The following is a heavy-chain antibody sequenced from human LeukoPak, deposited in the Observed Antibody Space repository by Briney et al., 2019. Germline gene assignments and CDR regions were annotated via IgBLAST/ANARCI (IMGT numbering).Heavy chain of an antibody. V-gene: IGHV2-70*11. CDR2: IDWDDDT. J-gene: IGHJ4*02. CDR3: ARTSYSSSSVFFDY. CDR1: WVSLSTCGMF. Sequence: SGPTLGNPTQNLTLTCTFSWVSLSTCGMFVSWIRQPPGKGLEWLARIDWDDDTYYSTHLTSRITISKDTSKNQVVLTMINMDPVDTATYYCARTSYSSSSVFFDYWGQGTPVTVSS. D-gene: IGHD6-6*01.